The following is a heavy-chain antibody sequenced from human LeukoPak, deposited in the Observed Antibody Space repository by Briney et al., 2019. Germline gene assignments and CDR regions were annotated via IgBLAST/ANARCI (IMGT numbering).Heavy chain of an antibody. CDR3: ARGRDYDFWSGYQAY. J-gene: IGHJ4*02. Sequence: GGSLRLSCAASGFTLSSNYMSWVRQARGKGLEWVSVIYSGGSTYYADSVKGRFTISRDNSKNTLYLQMNSLRAEDTAVYYCARGRDYDFWSGYQAYWGQGTLVTVSS. D-gene: IGHD3-3*01. V-gene: IGHV3-53*01. CDR1: GFTLSSNY. CDR2: IYSGGST.